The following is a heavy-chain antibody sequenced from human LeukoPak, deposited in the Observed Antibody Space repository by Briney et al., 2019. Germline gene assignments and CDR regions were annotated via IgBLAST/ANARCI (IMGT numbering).Heavy chain of an antibody. CDR3: ARDRREGRWNSGYDLRGY. D-gene: IGHD5-12*01. CDR2: INPNSGGT. J-gene: IGHJ4*02. V-gene: IGHV1-2*02. Sequence: ASVKVSCKASGYTFTGYYMHWVRQAPGQGLEWMGWINPNSGGTNYAQKFQGRVTMTRDTSISTAYMELSRLRSDDTAVYYCARDRREGRWNSGYDLRGYWGQGTLVTVSS. CDR1: GYTFTGYY.